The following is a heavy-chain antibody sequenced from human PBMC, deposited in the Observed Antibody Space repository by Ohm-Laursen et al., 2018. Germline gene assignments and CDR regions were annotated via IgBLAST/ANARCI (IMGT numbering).Heavy chain of an antibody. D-gene: IGHD3-10*01. CDR2: VYYSGST. CDR1: GASINSHH. V-gene: IGHV4-59*11. J-gene: IGHJ4*02. Sequence: GTLSLTCTVSGASINSHHWSFIRQPPGKGLEWIAFVYYSGSTYYNPSLKSRVSMSVDTSNNQFSLQLRYVTAADTAVYYCASSGSPSRAWSSFDSWGQGTLVTVSS. CDR3: ASSGSPSRAWSSFDS.